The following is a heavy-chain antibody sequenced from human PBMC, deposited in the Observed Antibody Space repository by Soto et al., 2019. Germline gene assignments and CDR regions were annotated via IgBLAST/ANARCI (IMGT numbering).Heavy chain of an antibody. CDR1: GFTFDDYA. V-gene: IGHV3-9*01. CDR2: ISWNSGSI. Sequence: GGSLRLSCAASGFTFDDYAMHWVRQAPGKGLEWVSGISWNSGSIGYADSVKGRFTISRDNAKNSLYLQMNSLRAEDTALYYCATQYGYYYDSSGYSVYSGQGTLVTVS. J-gene: IGHJ4*02. CDR3: ATQYGYYYDSSGYSVY. D-gene: IGHD3-22*01.